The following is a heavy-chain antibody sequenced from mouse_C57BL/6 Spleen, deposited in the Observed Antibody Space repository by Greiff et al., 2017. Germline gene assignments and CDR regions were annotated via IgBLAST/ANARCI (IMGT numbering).Heavy chain of an antibody. CDR2: ISNLAYSI. J-gene: IGHJ4*01. Sequence: EVKLMESGGGLVQPGGSLKLSCAASGFTFSDYGMAWVRQAPREGPVGVAFISNLAYSIYYADSVTGRFTISRENAKNPLYLEMSSLRSEDTAMYYCASLTGYYYAMDYWGQGTSVTVSS. D-gene: IGHD4-1*01. CDR1: GFTFSDYG. CDR3: ASLTGYYYAMDY. V-gene: IGHV5-15*01.